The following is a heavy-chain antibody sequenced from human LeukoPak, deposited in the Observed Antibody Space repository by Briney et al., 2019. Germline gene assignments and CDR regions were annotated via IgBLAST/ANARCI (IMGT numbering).Heavy chain of an antibody. CDR2: ISYDGSKK. Sequence: GGSLRLSCAASGFTFSSYCMHWVRQAPGKGLEWVAVISYDGSKKYYADSVKGRFTISRDNSKNTLYLQMNSLRAEDTAVYYCAGQDKYYYSYMDVWGKGTTVTISS. J-gene: IGHJ6*03. CDR3: AGQDKYYYSYMDV. V-gene: IGHV3-30*03. CDR1: GFTFSSYC.